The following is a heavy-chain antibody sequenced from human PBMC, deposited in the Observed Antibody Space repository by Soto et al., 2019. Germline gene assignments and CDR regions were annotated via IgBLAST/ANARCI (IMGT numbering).Heavy chain of an antibody. CDR2: IRSKANGGTT. D-gene: IGHD3-10*01. CDR3: ATDYNVLIPD. Sequence: EVQLVESGGGLVKPGGSLRLSCAASGFTFTDAWMNWVRQAPGKGLEWVGQIRSKANGGTTDYAAPVKGRFTISRDDSRYTLYLQMNSLRTEDTAIYYCATDYNVLIPDWGQGTLVTVSS. CDR1: GFTFTDAW. J-gene: IGHJ4*02. V-gene: IGHV3-15*07.